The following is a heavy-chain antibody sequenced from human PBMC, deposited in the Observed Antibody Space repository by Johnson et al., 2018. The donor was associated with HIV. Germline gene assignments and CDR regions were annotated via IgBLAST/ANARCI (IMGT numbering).Heavy chain of an antibody. Sequence: QVRLVESGGGVVQPGRSLRLSCAASGFTFSSYAMHWVRQAPGKGLEWVGVISYDGSIKYYADSVKGRFTISRDNSKNTLYLQINSLRHEDTAVYYCARLPGGYSRDDLDIWGQGTMVTVSS. V-gene: IGHV3-30*04. CDR1: GFTFSSYA. CDR2: ISYDGSIK. D-gene: IGHD5-18*01. J-gene: IGHJ3*02. CDR3: ARLPGGYSRDDLDI.